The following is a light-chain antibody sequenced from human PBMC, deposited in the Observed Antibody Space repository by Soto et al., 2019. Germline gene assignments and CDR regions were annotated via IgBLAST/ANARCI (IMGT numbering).Light chain of an antibody. CDR3: QQFGSSPIP. CDR1: QSVSSSY. CDR2: DAS. V-gene: IGKV3-20*01. Sequence: NVVTKSPGTLSLNQGERATLSCGASQSVSSSYLAWYQQKPGQAPRLLIYDASSRATGIPDRFSGSGSGTDFTLTISRLEPEDSAVYYCQQFGSSPIPFGQGTRLEIK. J-gene: IGKJ5*01.